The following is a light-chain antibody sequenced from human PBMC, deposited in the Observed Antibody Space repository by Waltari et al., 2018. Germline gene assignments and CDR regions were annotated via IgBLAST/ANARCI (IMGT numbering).Light chain of an antibody. J-gene: IGKJ4*01. V-gene: IGKV1-9*01. Sequence: DIQLTQSPSFLSASLGDRVTFTCRASRDIRNYLAWYQQKSGKAPKLLIFAASTLQSGVPSRFSGSGSGTEFTLTISSLQPEDLATYYCQQPPGTFGGGTKVEIK. CDR2: AAS. CDR3: QQPPGT. CDR1: RDIRNY.